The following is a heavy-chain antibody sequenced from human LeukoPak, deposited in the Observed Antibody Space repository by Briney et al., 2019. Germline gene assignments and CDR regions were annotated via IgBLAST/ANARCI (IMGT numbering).Heavy chain of an antibody. CDR1: GFTFSSYW. D-gene: IGHD6-13*01. V-gene: IGHV3-53*01. J-gene: IGHJ4*02. Sequence: GGSLRLSCAASGFTFSSYWMSWVRQAPGKGLEWVSVIYSGGSTYYADSVKGRFTISRDNSKNTLYPQMNSLRAEDTAVYYCASRPRDAAALDYWGQGTLVTVSS. CDR2: IYSGGST. CDR3: ASRPRDAAALDY.